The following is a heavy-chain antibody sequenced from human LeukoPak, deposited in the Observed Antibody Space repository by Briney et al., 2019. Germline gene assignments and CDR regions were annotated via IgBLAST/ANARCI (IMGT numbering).Heavy chain of an antibody. V-gene: IGHV1-46*01. D-gene: IGHD3-10*01. CDR2: INPSGGST. J-gene: IGHJ5*02. CDR1: GYTFTSYY. CDR3: ARDIYYGSGSGWFDP. Sequence: ASVKVPCKASGYTFTSYYMHWVRQAPGQGLEWMGIINPSGGSTSYAQKFQGRVTMTRDTSTSTVYMELSSLRSEDTAVYYCARDIYYGSGSGWFDPWGQGTLVTVSS.